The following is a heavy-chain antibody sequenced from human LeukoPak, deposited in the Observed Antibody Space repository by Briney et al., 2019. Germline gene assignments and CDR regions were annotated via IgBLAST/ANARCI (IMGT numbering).Heavy chain of an antibody. CDR1: GFTFSSYG. V-gene: IGHV3-33*01. J-gene: IGHJ4*02. D-gene: IGHD6-13*01. CDR3: ARGPIPYSSSWYALDY. Sequence: PGGSLRLSCAASGFTFSSYGMHWVRQAPGKGLEWVAVIWYDGSNKYYAESVKGRFTISRDNSKNTLYLQMNSLRAEDTAVYYCARGPIPYSSSWYALDYWGQGTLVTVSS. CDR2: IWYDGSNK.